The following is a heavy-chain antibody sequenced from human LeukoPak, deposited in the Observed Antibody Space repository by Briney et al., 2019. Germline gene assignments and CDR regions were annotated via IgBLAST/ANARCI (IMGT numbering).Heavy chain of an antibody. CDR1: GFSFSNAW. D-gene: IGHD6-19*01. Sequence: GGSLRLSCAASGFSFSNAWMSWVRQAPGKGLEWVGRIQSKTDGGTTDYAAPVKGRFTISRDDSKNTLYLQMNSLKIEDTAVYYCTTGLPVAVSRKHTYYFGYWGQGTLVTVSS. CDR2: IQSKTDGGTT. V-gene: IGHV3-15*01. CDR3: TTGLPVAVSRKHTYYFGY. J-gene: IGHJ4*02.